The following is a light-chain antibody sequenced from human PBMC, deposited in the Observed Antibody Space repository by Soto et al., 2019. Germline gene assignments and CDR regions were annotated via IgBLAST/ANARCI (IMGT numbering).Light chain of an antibody. V-gene: IGKV3-11*01. CDR2: DAS. J-gene: IGKJ5*01. Sequence: EIVLTQSPGTLSLSPGERATLSCRTSLSVSVYLDWYQQKPGQAPRLLISDASNRATGIPARFSGSGSGTDFTLTISSLEPEDFAVYYCHQRQYWPPITCGQWTRLQI. CDR1: LSVSVY. CDR3: HQRQYWPPIT.